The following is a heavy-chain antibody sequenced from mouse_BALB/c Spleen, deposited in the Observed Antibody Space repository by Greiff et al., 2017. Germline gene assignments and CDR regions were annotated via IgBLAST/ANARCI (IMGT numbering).Heavy chain of an antibody. Sequence: EVQRVESGGGLVKPGGSLKLSCAASGFTFSSYAMSWVRQSPEKRLEWVAEISSGGSYTYYPDTVTGRFTISRDNAKNTLYLEMSSLRSEDTAMYYCAREGMITSSWFAYWGQGTLVTVSA. CDR3: AREGMITSSWFAY. J-gene: IGHJ3*01. CDR2: ISSGGSYT. V-gene: IGHV5-9-4*01. CDR1: GFTFSSYA. D-gene: IGHD2-4*01.